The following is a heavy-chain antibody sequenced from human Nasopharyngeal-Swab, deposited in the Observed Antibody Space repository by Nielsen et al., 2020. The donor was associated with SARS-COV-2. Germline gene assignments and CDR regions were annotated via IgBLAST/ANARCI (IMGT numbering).Heavy chain of an antibody. CDR3: ASLGATEPTSYYYYGMDV. D-gene: IGHD5-12*01. CDR2: ISNSSSYI. CDR1: GFTFSSYG. Sequence: GGSLRLSCAASGFTFSSYGMNWVRQAPGKGLEWVSSISNSSSYIYYADSVKGRFTISRDNAKNSLYLQMNSLRAEDTAVYYCASLGATEPTSYYYYGMDVWGQGTTVTVSS. J-gene: IGHJ6*02. V-gene: IGHV3-21*01.